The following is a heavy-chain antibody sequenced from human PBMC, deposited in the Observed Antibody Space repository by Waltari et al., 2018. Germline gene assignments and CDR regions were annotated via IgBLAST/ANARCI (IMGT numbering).Heavy chain of an antibody. J-gene: IGHJ4*02. V-gene: IGHV4-39*07. CDR1: GGSISSSDYY. D-gene: IGHD3-16*01. Sequence: QLQLQESGPGLVKPSETLSLACTVSGGSISSSDYYWGWIRQPPGKGLEVIGSIYYSGRPSPPPSPNMLFTTALVPSKNRFFLKLRSVTSAATAVYYCTKDAPPPGVSGSYAAVDYWGQGSLVIVSS. CDR2: IYYSGRP. CDR3: TKDAPPPGVSGSYAAVDY.